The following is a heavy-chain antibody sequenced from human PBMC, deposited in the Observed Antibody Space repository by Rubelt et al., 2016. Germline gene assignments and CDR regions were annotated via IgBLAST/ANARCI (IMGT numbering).Heavy chain of an antibody. D-gene: IGHD3-10*01. CDR2: ISGSGGST. Sequence: GLEWVSAISGSGGSTYYADSVKGRFTISRDNSKNTLYLQMNSLRAEDTAVYYCAKDRAVRRGPDYWGQGTLVTVSS. V-gene: IGHV3-23*01. J-gene: IGHJ4*02. CDR3: AKDRAVRRGPDY.